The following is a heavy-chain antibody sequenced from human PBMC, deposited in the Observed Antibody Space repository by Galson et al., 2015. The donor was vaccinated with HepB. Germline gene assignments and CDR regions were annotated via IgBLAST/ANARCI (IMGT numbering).Heavy chain of an antibody. D-gene: IGHD2-2*01. CDR3: ASLLGYCSSTSCYLGEGYFDY. Sequence: SVKVSCKASGGTFSSYAISWVRQAPGQGLEWMGGIIPIFGTANYAQKFQGRVTITADESTSTAYMELSSLRSEDTAVYYCASLLGYCSSTSCYLGEGYFDYWGQGTLVTVSS. V-gene: IGHV1-69*13. CDR1: GGTFSSYA. J-gene: IGHJ4*02. CDR2: IIPIFGTA.